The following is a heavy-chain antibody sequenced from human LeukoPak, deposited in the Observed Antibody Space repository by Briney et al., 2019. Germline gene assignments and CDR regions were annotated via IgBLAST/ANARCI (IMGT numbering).Heavy chain of an antibody. CDR2: INPSGGST. CDR1: GYTFTSYY. CDR3: ASISGSYSLAFDY. Sequence: ASVKVSCKASGYTFTSYYIHWVRQAPGQGLEWMGIINPSGGSTSYTQKSQGRVTMTRDTSTSTVYMELSSLRSEDTAVYYCASISGSYSLAFDYWGQGTLVTVSS. D-gene: IGHD1-26*01. J-gene: IGHJ4*02. V-gene: IGHV1-46*01.